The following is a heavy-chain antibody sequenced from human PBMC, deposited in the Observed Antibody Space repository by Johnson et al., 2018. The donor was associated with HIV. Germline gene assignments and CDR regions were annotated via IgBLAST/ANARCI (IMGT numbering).Heavy chain of an antibody. J-gene: IGHJ3*02. D-gene: IGHD3-3*01. Sequence: VQLVESGGGLVKPGGSLRLSCAASGFTFSDYYMSWIRQAPGKGLEWVSYISSSGSTIYYADSVKGRFTISRDNSKNTLYLQMNSLRAEDTAVYYCARDRTTYYNFWSGSNAGSDAFDIWGQGTLVTISS. CDR3: ARDRTTYYNFWSGSNAGSDAFDI. V-gene: IGHV3-11*04. CDR2: ISSSGSTI. CDR1: GFTFSDYY.